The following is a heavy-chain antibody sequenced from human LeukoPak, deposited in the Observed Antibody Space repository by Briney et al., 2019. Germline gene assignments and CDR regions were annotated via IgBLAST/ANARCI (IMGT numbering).Heavy chain of an antibody. CDR3: ARVGNTGRSWNYYYYGMDV. CDR1: GYTFTSYY. V-gene: IGHV1-46*01. D-gene: IGHD6-13*01. J-gene: IGHJ6*02. CDR2: INPSGGST. Sequence: ASVKVSCKASGYTFTSYYMHWVRQAPGQGLEWMGIINPSGGSTSYAQKFQGRVTMTRDTSTSTVYMELSSLRSEDTAVYYCARVGNTGRSWNYYYYGMDVWGQGTTVTVSS.